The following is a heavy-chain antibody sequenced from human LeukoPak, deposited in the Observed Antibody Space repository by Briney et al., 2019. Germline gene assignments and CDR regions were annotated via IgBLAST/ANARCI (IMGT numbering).Heavy chain of an antibody. CDR1: GGSISSYY. D-gene: IGHD5-12*01. Sequence: SETLSLTCTVSGGSISSYYWSWIRQPPGKGLEWIGYIYYSGSTNYNPSLKSRVTISVDTSKNQFSLKLSSVTAADTAVYYCARHGGSGYTRTNWFDPWGQGTLVTVSS. CDR3: ARHGGSGYTRTNWFDP. CDR2: IYYSGST. V-gene: IGHV4-59*01. J-gene: IGHJ5*02.